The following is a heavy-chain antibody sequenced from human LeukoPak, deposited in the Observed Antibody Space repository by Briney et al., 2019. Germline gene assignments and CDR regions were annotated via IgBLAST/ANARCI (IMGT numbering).Heavy chain of an antibody. D-gene: IGHD1-1*01. V-gene: IGHV1-2*02. CDR3: ARSSVGSVQTGGNAFDI. CDR2: SGGT. Sequence: SGGTNYAQKFQGRVTMTRDTSISTAYMELSRLRSDDTAVYYCARSSVGSVQTGGNAFDIWGQGTMVTVSS. J-gene: IGHJ3*02.